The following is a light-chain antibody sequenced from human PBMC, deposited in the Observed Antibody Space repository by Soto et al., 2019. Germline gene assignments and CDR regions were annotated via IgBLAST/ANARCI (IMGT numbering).Light chain of an antibody. CDR3: QQYYATPRT. J-gene: IGKJ1*01. CDR1: QSVLYNSNNKNY. Sequence: DIVMTQSPDSLAVSLGERATINCKSSQSVLYNSNNKNYLAWHQQKPGQPPKVLIYWASTRESGVPDRFSGSGSGTDFTLTISSVQAEDVAVYYCQQYYATPRTFGQWTKVEIK. V-gene: IGKV4-1*01. CDR2: WAS.